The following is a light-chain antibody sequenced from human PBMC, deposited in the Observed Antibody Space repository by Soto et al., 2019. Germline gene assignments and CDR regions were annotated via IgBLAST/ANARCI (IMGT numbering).Light chain of an antibody. CDR1: QSLLHRNGYNY. V-gene: IGKV2-28*01. CDR3: MQPLQTPRT. J-gene: IGKJ1*01. CDR2: LGS. Sequence: DIVMTQSPLSLPVTPGEPASISCRSSQSLLHRNGYNYLDWYLQRPGQSPHLLIYLGSNRSSGVPDRFSGSGSGTDFTLKISRVQAADVGVYYCMQPLQTPRTFGQGTTVDI.